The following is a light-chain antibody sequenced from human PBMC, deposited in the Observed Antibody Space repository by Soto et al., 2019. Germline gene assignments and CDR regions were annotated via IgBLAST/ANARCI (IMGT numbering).Light chain of an antibody. V-gene: IGKV1-39*01. J-gene: IGKJ2*01. CDR3: QQSYSTPENT. Sequence: DSQMTQSPSSLSASVGDRVTITCRASQSISSYVNWYQQKPGKAPKLLIYAATSLHSGVTSRFSGSGSGTAVTITISSRPPEDFATYYCQQSYSTPENTCGQGPKIEI. CDR2: AAT. CDR1: QSISSY.